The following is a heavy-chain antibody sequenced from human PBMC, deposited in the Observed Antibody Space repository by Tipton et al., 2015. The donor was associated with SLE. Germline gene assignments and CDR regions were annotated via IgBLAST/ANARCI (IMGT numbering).Heavy chain of an antibody. D-gene: IGHD1-26*01. J-gene: IGHJ4*02. CDR2: INDSGST. V-gene: IGHV4-34*01. CDR1: GGSISNYY. CDR3: ARKWDY. Sequence: TLSLTCTVSGGSISNYYWGWVRQPPGKGLEWIGEINDSGSTNYNPSLKSRVNISIDTSKNQFSLKVSSVTAADTAVYYCARKWDYWGQGTLVTVSS.